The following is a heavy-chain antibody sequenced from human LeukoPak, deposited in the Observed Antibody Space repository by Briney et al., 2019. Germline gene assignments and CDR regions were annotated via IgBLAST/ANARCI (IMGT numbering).Heavy chain of an antibody. CDR1: GGSISKYY. Sequence: KSSETLSLTCTVSGGSISKYYWSWIRQSPGKGLEWLGYVHDSAGTIYNPSLKSRVTISVGTSKNQFSLKLSSVTAADTAVYYCARPAWAESRRYSSSSRYYYYYMDVWGKGTTVTVSS. J-gene: IGHJ6*03. CDR3: ARPAWAESRRYSSSSRYYYYYMDV. D-gene: IGHD6-6*01. CDR2: VHDSAGT. V-gene: IGHV4-59*12.